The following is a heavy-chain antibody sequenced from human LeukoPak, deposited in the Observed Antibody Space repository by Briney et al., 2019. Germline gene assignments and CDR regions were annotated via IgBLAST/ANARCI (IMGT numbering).Heavy chain of an antibody. J-gene: IGHJ4*02. V-gene: IGHV3-30-3*01. Sequence: PGGSLRLSCAASGFTFSSYAMHWVRQAPGKGLEWVAVISYDGSNKYYADSVKGRFTISRDNSKNTLYLQMNSLRAEDTAVYYCARGTWDDILTGYVDYWGQGTLVTVSS. CDR3: ARGTWDDILTGYVDY. CDR1: GFTFSSYA. CDR2: ISYDGSNK. D-gene: IGHD3-9*01.